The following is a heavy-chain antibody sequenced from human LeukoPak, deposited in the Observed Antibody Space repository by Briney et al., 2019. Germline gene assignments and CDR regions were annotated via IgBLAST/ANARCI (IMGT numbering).Heavy chain of an antibody. Sequence: SVKVSCKASGYTFTGYYMHWVRQAPGQGLEWMGGIIPIFGTANYAQKFQGRVTITADKSTSTAYMELSSLRSEDTAVYYCARDRGYSYGFYYYMDVWGKGTTVTVSS. CDR2: IIPIFGTA. J-gene: IGHJ6*03. CDR3: ARDRGYSYGFYYYMDV. D-gene: IGHD5-18*01. V-gene: IGHV1-69*06. CDR1: GYTFTGYY.